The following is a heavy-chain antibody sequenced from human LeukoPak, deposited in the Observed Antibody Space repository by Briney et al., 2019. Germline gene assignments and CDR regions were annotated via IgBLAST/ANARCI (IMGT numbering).Heavy chain of an antibody. CDR3: AREHDYGGNRAEYFQH. D-gene: IGHD4-23*01. J-gene: IGHJ1*01. CDR1: GFTFSSYA. Sequence: GGSLRLSCAASGFTFSSYAMHWVRRAPGKGLEWVAVISYDGSNKYYADSVKGRFTISRDNSKNTLYLQMNSLRAEDTAVYYCAREHDYGGNRAEYFQHWGQGTLVTVSS. V-gene: IGHV3-30*01. CDR2: ISYDGSNK.